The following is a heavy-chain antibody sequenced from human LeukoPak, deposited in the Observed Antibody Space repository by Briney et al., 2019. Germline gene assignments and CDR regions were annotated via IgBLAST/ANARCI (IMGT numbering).Heavy chain of an antibody. J-gene: IGHJ4*02. Sequence: SETLSLTCTVSGGSISSGNYYWSWIRKPAGKGLEWIGRIYTSGSTNYNPSLKSRVTISVDTSKNQFSLKLSSVTAADTAVYYCAREEFSGSTYFDYWGQGTLVTVSS. CDR3: AREEFSGSTYFDY. CDR2: IYTSGST. V-gene: IGHV4-61*02. CDR1: GGSISSGNYY. D-gene: IGHD1-26*01.